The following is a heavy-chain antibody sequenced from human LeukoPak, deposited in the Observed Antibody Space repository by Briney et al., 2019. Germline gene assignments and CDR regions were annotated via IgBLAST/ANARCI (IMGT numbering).Heavy chain of an antibody. D-gene: IGHD3-22*01. CDR2: VSNDGNDK. CDR1: GFTFSLFG. J-gene: IGHJ3*02. CDR3: AKDRPNYYETSGPLEGDALDT. V-gene: IGHV3-30*18. Sequence: GGSLRLSCAASGFTFSLFGMHWVRQAPGKGLEWVAIVSNDGNDKKYADSVWGRFTISRDNSENIVYLQMTNLRPEDTALYYCAKDRPNYYETSGPLEGDALDTWGQGTMVIVSS.